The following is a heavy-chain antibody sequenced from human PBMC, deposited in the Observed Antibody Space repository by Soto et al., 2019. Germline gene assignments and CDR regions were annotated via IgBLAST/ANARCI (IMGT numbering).Heavy chain of an antibody. CDR1: GFTFSSYG. V-gene: IGHV3-30*18. CDR3: AKAGGGVTTYYYYGMDV. D-gene: IGHD4-4*01. CDR2: ISYDGSNK. Sequence: QVQLVESGGGVVQPGRSLRLSCAASGFTFSSYGMHWVRQAPGKGLEWVAVISYDGSNKYYADSVKGRFTISRDNSKNPLYLQMNSLRAEDTAVYYCAKAGGGVTTYYYYGMDVWGQGTTVTVSS. J-gene: IGHJ6*02.